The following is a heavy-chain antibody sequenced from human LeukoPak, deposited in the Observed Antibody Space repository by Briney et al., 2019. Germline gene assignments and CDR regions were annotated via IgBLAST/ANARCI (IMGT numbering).Heavy chain of an antibody. V-gene: IGHV1-2*02. CDR1: GYTFTGYY. D-gene: IGHD6-13*01. J-gene: IGHJ4*02. Sequence: GASVKVSCKASGYTFTGYYMHWVRQAPGQGLEWMGWINPNSGGTNYAQKFQGRVTITADKSTSTAYMELSSLRSDDTAVYYCAREGFIAAVNERDWGQGTLVTVSS. CDR3: AREGFIAAVNERD. CDR2: INPNSGGT.